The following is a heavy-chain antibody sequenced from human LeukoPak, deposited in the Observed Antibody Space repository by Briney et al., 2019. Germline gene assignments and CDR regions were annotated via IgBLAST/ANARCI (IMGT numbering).Heavy chain of an antibody. J-gene: IGHJ4*02. CDR1: GYTFTSYG. CDR3: ARDYRRYDFWSGYYFX. Sequence: ASVKVSCKASGYTFTSYGISWVRQAPGQGLEWMGWISAYNGNTNYAQKLQGRVTMTTDTSTSTAYMELRSLRSDDTAVYYCARDYRRYDFWSGYYFXWGQGTLVTVS. CDR2: ISAYNGNT. D-gene: IGHD3-3*01. V-gene: IGHV1-18*01.